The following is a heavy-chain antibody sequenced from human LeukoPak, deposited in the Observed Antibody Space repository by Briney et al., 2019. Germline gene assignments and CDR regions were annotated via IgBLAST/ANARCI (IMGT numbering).Heavy chain of an antibody. D-gene: IGHD2-21*02. CDR1: GGSISSYY. CDR2: IYYSGST. Sequence: SETLSLTCTVSGGSISSYYWSWIRQPPGKGLEWVGFIYYSGSTNYNPSLKSRVTISVDTSKNQFSLKLSSVTAADTAVYYCARDDPYCGGDCYAFDIWGQGTMVTVSS. V-gene: IGHV4-59*13. CDR3: ARDDPYCGGDCYAFDI. J-gene: IGHJ3*02.